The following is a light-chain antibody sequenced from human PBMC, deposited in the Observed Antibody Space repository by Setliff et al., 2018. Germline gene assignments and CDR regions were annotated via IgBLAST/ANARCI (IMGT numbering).Light chain of an antibody. J-gene: IGLJ1*01. V-gene: IGLV2-14*01. CDR1: ASDVGDYNY. CDR3: SSYTSSHTYV. Sequence: QSALTQPASVSGSPGQSITISCTGSASDVGDYNYVSWHQQHPGEAPKLLIYEVINRPSGISNRFSGSKSGNTASLTISGLLAEDEADYFCSSYTSSHTYVFGSGTKVTVL. CDR2: EVI.